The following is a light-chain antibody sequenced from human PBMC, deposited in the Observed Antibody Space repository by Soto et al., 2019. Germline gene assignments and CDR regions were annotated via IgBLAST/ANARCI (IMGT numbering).Light chain of an antibody. Sequence: EIVLTQSPGTLSLSPGERATLSCRASQGVSSNNLAWYQQKPGQAPGLLIYGASSRATGIPDRFSGSGSGTDFTLTISRLEPEDFAVYYCQHYGGSPWTFGQGTKVDIK. CDR1: QGVSSNN. CDR3: QHYGGSPWT. CDR2: GAS. J-gene: IGKJ1*01. V-gene: IGKV3-20*01.